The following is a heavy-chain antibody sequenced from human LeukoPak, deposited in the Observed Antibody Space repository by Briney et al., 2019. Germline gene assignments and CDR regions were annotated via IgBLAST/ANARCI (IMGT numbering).Heavy chain of an antibody. D-gene: IGHD1-1*01. CDR1: GFTFSSYS. CDR2: ISGSGGST. CDR3: AKDGTTTITFDY. Sequence: PGGSPRLSCAASGFTFSSYSMSWVRQAPGKGLEWVSVISGSGGSTYYRDSVKGRFTISRDNSKNTLYLQMNSLRAEDTAVYYCAKDGTTTITFDYWGQGTLVTVSS. V-gene: IGHV3-23*01. J-gene: IGHJ4*02.